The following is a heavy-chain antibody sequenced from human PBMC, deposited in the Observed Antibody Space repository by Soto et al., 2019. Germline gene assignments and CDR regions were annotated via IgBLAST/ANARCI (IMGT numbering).Heavy chain of an antibody. V-gene: IGHV3-21*01. CDR3: ARDNWYRFDY. Sequence: GGSLRLSCAASGFTFSSYTMNWVRQAPGKGLEWVSYIKHDGSKIDYAVSVKGRITISRDNAKDLLYLQMDSLRAEDTAVYYCARDNWYRFDYWGQGTLVTVSS. J-gene: IGHJ4*02. D-gene: IGHD1-1*01. CDR1: GFTFSSYT. CDR2: IKHDGSKI.